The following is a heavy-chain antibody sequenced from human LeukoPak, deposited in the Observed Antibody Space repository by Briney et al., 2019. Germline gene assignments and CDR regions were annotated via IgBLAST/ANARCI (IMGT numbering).Heavy chain of an antibody. Sequence: PSETLSLTCTVSGASISSGGYYWRWIRQHPGKGLEWIGYIYYSGSTYYNPSLKSRLTISVDTSKNQFSLQLSSVTAADTAVFYCARDSHGYNYLDYWGQGTLVTVSS. D-gene: IGHD5-24*01. V-gene: IGHV4-31*03. CDR3: ARDSHGYNYLDY. CDR1: GASISSGGYY. J-gene: IGHJ4*02. CDR2: IYYSGST.